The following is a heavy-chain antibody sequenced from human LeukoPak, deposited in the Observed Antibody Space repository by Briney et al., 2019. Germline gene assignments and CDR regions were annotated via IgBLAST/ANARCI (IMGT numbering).Heavy chain of an antibody. J-gene: IGHJ4*02. D-gene: IGHD6-13*01. Sequence: ASVKVSCKASGYTFTSYGISWVRQAPGQGLEWMGWISAYNGNTNYAQKLQGRVTMTTDTSTSTAYMELRSLRSDDTAVYSCARSRGLFSSWYADYWGQGTLVTVSS. CDR1: GYTFTSYG. V-gene: IGHV1-18*01. CDR3: ARSRGLFSSWYADY. CDR2: ISAYNGNT.